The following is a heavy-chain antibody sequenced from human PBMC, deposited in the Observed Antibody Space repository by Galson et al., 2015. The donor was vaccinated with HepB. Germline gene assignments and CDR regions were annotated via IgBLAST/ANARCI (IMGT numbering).Heavy chain of an antibody. J-gene: IGHJ6*02. Sequence: SVKVSCKASGYTFTNYDISWVRQAPGQGLEWMGWISAYNGNTNYAQNLQGRVTMTTDTSTSTAYMELRSLRSDGTAVYYCARYHDILTGYVLMDVWGQGTTLTVSS. D-gene: IGHD3-9*01. CDR1: GYTFTNYD. V-gene: IGHV1-18*01. CDR2: ISAYNGNT. CDR3: ARYHDILTGYVLMDV.